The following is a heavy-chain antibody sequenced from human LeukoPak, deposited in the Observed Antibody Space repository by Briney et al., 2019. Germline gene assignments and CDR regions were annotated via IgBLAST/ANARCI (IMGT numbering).Heavy chain of an antibody. CDR1: GYTFTGYY. CDR2: INPNSGGT. V-gene: IGHV1-2*06. D-gene: IGHD3-9*01. Sequence: ASVKVSCKASGYTFTGYYMHWVRQAPGQGLEWMGRINPNSGGTNYAQKFQGRVTMTRDTPISTAYMELSRLRSDDTAVYYCARTNYDILTGYSPHFDYWGQGTLVTVSS. J-gene: IGHJ4*02. CDR3: ARTNYDILTGYSPHFDY.